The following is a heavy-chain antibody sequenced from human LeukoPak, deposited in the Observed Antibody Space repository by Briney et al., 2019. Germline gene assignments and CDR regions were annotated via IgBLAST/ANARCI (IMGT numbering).Heavy chain of an antibody. Sequence: ASVKVSCKASGYTFTSYYMHWVRQAAGQGLEWMGIINPSGGSTSYAQKFQGRVTITADESTSTAYMELSSLRSEDTAVYYCASSFIPYYFDYWGQGTLVTVSS. J-gene: IGHJ4*02. CDR3: ASSFIPYYFDY. CDR1: GYTFTSYY. CDR2: INPSGGST. V-gene: IGHV1-46*01. D-gene: IGHD3-16*02.